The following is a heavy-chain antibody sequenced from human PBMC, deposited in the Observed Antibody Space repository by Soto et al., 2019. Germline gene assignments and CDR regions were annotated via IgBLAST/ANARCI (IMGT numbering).Heavy chain of an antibody. D-gene: IGHD6-13*01. Sequence: GESLKISCKGSGYSFTSYWIGWVRQMPGKGLEWMGIIYPGDSDTRYSPSFQGQVTISAAKSISTAYLQWSSLKASDTAMYYCARHPTLRYSSSWSLDYWGQGTLVTVSS. J-gene: IGHJ4*02. V-gene: IGHV5-51*01. CDR3: ARHPTLRYSSSWSLDY. CDR1: GYSFTSYW. CDR2: IYPGDSDT.